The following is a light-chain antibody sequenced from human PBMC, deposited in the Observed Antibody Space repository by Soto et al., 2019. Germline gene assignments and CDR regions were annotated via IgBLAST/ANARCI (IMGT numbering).Light chain of an antibody. J-gene: IGKJ2*01. CDR3: QQANRFPFA. V-gene: IGKV1-12*01. CDR2: AAS. Sequence: DIQMTQSPSSVSASVGDRVTITCRASQGISTDLAWYQQKPGKAPKLLIYAASSLQSGVPSRFSGRGSWTDFTLTISSLQPADFATYSCQQANRFPFAFGQGTKLEIK. CDR1: QGISTD.